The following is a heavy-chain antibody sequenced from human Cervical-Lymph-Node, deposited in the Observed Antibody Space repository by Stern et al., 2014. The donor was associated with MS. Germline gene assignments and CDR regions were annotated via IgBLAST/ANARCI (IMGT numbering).Heavy chain of an antibody. Sequence: VQLVESGGGVVQPGRSLRLSCAASGFTFSSHAIHWVRQAPGTGLEWVAVIWSDGNNKYYVDSGKGRFTIFRDNSQNTVYLQMNTLRAEDTAVYYCARDRDTSAYYWGYDAFDFWGQGTMVTVSS. J-gene: IGHJ3*01. D-gene: IGHD3-22*01. CDR2: IWSDGNNK. CDR1: GFTFSSHA. CDR3: ARDRDTSAYYWGYDAFDF. V-gene: IGHV3-33*01.